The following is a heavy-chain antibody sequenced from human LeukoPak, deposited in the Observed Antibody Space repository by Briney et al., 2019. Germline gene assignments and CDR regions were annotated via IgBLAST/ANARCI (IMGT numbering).Heavy chain of an antibody. V-gene: IGHV3-49*03. D-gene: IGHD1-1*01. CDR1: GFTFGDYA. Sequence: GGSLRLSCTASGFTFGDYAMSWIRQAPGKGLEWVGLIRSKAYGETADYAASVKGRFTISRDDSKAIAYLQMNSLKTEDTAVYHCTRDRGAYNLYDYWGQGTLVTVSS. CDR2: IRSKAYGETA. CDR3: TRDRGAYNLYDY. J-gene: IGHJ4*02.